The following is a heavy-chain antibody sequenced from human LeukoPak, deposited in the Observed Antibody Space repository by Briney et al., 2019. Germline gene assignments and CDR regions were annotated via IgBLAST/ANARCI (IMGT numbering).Heavy chain of an antibody. V-gene: IGHV4-59*01. CDR2: IYYSGST. Sequence: SETLSLTCTVSGGSISSYYWSWIRQPAGKGLEWIGYIYYSGSTNYNPSLKSRVTISVDTSKNQFSLKLSSVTAADTAVYYCARALPNSDYYYYMDVWGKGTTVTVSS. D-gene: IGHD4-23*01. CDR1: GGSISSYY. CDR3: ARALPNSDYYYYMDV. J-gene: IGHJ6*03.